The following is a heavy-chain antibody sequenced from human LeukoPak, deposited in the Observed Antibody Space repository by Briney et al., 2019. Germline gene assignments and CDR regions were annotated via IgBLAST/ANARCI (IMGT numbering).Heavy chain of an antibody. J-gene: IGHJ6*02. CDR1: GGTFSSYA. CDR2: IITILGIA. V-gene: IGHV1-69*04. D-gene: IGHD1-26*01. Sequence: ASVRVSCTASGGTFSSYAISWVRQAPGQGVEWMGRIITILGIANYAQKFQGRVTITADKSTSTAYMELSSLRSEDTAVYYCARDFSGSPSSNYYYYGMDVWGQGPTVTVSS. CDR3: ARDFSGSPSSNYYYYGMDV.